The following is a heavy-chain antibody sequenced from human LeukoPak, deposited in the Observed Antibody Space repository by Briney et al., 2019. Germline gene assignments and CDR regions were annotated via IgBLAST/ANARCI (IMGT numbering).Heavy chain of an antibody. V-gene: IGHV3-30*02. CDR1: GFTFTRNW. Sequence: GGSLRLSCAASGFTFTRNWMSWVRQAPGKGLEWVAFIRHDGSIKNYADSVKGRSTISRDSSKNTLYLQMNSLRAEDTAVYYCAKDSLADIDYWGQGTLVTVSS. J-gene: IGHJ4*02. D-gene: IGHD2-2*01. CDR3: AKDSLADIDY. CDR2: IRHDGSIK.